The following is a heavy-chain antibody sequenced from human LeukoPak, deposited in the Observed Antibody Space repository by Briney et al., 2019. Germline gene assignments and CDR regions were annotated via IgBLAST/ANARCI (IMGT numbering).Heavy chain of an antibody. J-gene: IGHJ4*02. CDR2: IYYSGST. CDR1: GGSISSSSYY. V-gene: IGHV4-39*07. CDR3: ARAISVAASFDY. Sequence: SETLSLTCTVSGGSISSSSYYWGWIRQPPGKGLGWIGSIYYSGSTNYNPSLKSRVTISVDTSKNQFSLKLSSVTAADTAVYYCARAISVAASFDYWGQGTLVTVSS. D-gene: IGHD6-19*01.